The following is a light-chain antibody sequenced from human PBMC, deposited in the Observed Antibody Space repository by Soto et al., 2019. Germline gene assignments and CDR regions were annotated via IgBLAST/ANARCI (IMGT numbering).Light chain of an antibody. J-gene: IGKJ1*01. V-gene: IGKV3-20*01. Sequence: EIVLTQSPGTLSLSQGERATLSCKASQSVSGSFFVWYQQKPGQAPRLLIYGASSRATGIPGRFSGSGSGTEFTLTIFFLEPEDFAVYYCHLYGILPWTFGQGTNVDIK. CDR3: HLYGILPWT. CDR2: GAS. CDR1: QSVSGSF.